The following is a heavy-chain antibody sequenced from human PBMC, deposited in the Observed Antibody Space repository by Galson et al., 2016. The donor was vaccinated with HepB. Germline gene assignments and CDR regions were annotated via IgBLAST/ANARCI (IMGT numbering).Heavy chain of an antibody. D-gene: IGHD2-15*01. J-gene: IGHJ4*02. CDR1: GFTFSSYW. V-gene: IGHV3-74*01. Sequence: SLRLSCAASGFTFSSYWMHWVRQAPGKGLVWVSRTNTDGSSTSYADSVRGRFTISRDNAKNTLSLQMHSLRAEDTAVYFCARVNSAPTPHFDYWGQGTLVTASS. CDR2: TNTDGSST. CDR3: ARVNSAPTPHFDY.